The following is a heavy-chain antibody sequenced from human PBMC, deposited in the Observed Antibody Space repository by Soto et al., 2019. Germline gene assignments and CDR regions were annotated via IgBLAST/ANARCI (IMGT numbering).Heavy chain of an antibody. CDR2: ISGSGGST. Sequence: GGSLRLSCAASGFTFSSYAMSWVRQAPGKGLERVTAISGSGGSTYYADSVKGRFTISRDNSKNTLYLQMNSLRAEDTAVYYCAKDSPAYYYDSSGYQRTVNHYWGQGTLVTVSS. CDR3: AKDSPAYYYDSSGYQRTVNHY. CDR1: GFTFSSYA. J-gene: IGHJ4*02. V-gene: IGHV3-23*01. D-gene: IGHD3-22*01.